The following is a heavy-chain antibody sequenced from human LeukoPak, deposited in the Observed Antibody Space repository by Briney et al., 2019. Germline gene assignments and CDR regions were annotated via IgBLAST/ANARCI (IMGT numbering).Heavy chain of an antibody. CDR1: GFTINSFS. D-gene: IGHD1-26*01. J-gene: IGHJ4*02. CDR2: ISSISTII. V-gene: IGHV3-48*02. Sequence: PGGSLRLSCSASGFTINSFSMNWVRQAPGKGLEWVSYISSISTIIYYAGSVKGRFTISRDNAKNSLYLQMNSLRDEDTAVYYCARDLHSGAYTLDYCGQGTLVTVSS. CDR3: ARDLHSGAYTLDY.